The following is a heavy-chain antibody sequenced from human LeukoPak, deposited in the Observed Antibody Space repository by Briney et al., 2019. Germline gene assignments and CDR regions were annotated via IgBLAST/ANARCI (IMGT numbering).Heavy chain of an antibody. CDR2: IYYSGST. V-gene: IGHV4-39*02. Sequence: SETLSLTCTVSGGSISSSSYYWGWIRQPPGKGLEWIGSIYYSGSTYYNPSIKSRVTISVDTSKKLFSLKLSSVTAADTAVYYCARVPAVAGTYYFDYWGQGTLVTVSS. CDR1: GGSISSSSYY. D-gene: IGHD6-19*01. J-gene: IGHJ4*02. CDR3: ARVPAVAGTYYFDY.